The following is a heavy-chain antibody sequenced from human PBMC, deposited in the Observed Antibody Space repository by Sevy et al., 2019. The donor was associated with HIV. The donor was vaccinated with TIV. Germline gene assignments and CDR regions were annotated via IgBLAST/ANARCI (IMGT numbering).Heavy chain of an antibody. CDR2: ISGISNYI. Sequence: GGSLRLSCAASGFTFSDYYMSWIRQAPGKGLEWVSSISGISNYIYYADSMKGRFTVSRDNARNSLYLQMNSLRAEDTAVYYCARNNCSITNCYMGDVFDIWGQGTMVTVSS. D-gene: IGHD2-2*02. J-gene: IGHJ3*02. CDR1: GFTFSDYY. V-gene: IGHV3-11*06. CDR3: ARNNCSITNCYMGDVFDI.